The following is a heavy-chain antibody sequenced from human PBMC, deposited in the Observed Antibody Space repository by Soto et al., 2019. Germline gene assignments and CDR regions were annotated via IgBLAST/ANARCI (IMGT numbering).Heavy chain of an antibody. CDR3: AAPPALDSSGYYYNYFDY. CDR1: GFTFSSYE. CDR2: ISSSGSTI. J-gene: IGHJ4*02. Sequence: GGSLRLSCAASGFTFSSYEMNWVRQAPGKGLEWVSYISSSGSTIYYADSVKGRFTISRDNAKNSLYLQMNSLRAEDTAVYYCAAPPALDSSGYYYNYFDYWGQGTLVTVSS. V-gene: IGHV3-48*03. D-gene: IGHD3-22*01.